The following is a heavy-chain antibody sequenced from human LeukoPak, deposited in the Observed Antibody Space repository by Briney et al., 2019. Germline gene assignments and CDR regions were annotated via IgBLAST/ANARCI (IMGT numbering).Heavy chain of an antibody. V-gene: IGHV3-7*01. Sequence: RPGGSLRLSCAASGFTFSSYWMSWVRQAPGKGLEWVANIKQDGSEKYYVDSVKGRFTISRDNARNSLYLQMNSLRAEDTAVYYCARDESRYDSSGHYYGWGQGTLVTVSS. D-gene: IGHD3-22*01. CDR2: IKQDGSEK. CDR1: GFTFSSYW. J-gene: IGHJ4*02. CDR3: ARDESRYDSSGHYYG.